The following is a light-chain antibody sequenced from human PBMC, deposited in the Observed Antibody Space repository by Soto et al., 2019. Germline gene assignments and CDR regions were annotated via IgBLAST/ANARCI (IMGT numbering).Light chain of an antibody. CDR2: RNT. V-gene: IGLV1-47*01. CDR3: AAWDDSLSGRV. J-gene: IGLJ3*02. CDR1: NSNIESNY. Sequence: QSVLTQPPSVSGTPGQGVTISCSGSNSNIESNYVYWYQHLPGTAPKLIIYRNTQRHSGVPDRFSASKSGTSASLAISGLRSEDEADYYCAAWDDSLSGRVFGGGTKLTVL.